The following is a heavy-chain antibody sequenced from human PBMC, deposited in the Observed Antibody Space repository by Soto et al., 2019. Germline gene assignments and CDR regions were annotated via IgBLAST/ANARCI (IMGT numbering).Heavy chain of an antibody. CDR3: ARGPATPHYYYMDV. J-gene: IGHJ6*03. CDR1: GFTFSSYW. CDR2: IKQDGSEK. V-gene: IGHV3-7*01. Sequence: EVQLVESGGGLVQPGGSLRLSCAASGFTFSSYWMSWVRQAPGKGLEWVANIKQDGSEKYYVDSVKGRFTISRDNAKNSRYLQMNSLRAEDTAVYYCARGPATPHYYYMDVWGKGTTVTVSS.